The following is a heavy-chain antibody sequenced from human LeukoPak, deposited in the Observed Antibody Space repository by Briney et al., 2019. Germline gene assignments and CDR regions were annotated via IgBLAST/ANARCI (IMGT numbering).Heavy chain of an antibody. J-gene: IGHJ4*02. V-gene: IGHV3-23*01. Sequence: GGPLRLSCTASGFTFSDYAMSWVRQAPGKGLEWVSGISGSGGSIRYADSVKGRFIISRDNSKNTLYLQMNSLRAEDTAVYYCAKGGDGYNYYFDYWGQETLVTVSS. CDR2: ISGSGGSI. D-gene: IGHD5-24*01. CDR1: GFTFSDYA. CDR3: AKGGDGYNYYFDY.